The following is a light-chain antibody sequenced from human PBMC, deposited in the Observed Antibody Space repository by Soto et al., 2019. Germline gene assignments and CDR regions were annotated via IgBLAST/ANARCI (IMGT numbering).Light chain of an antibody. V-gene: IGLV2-14*01. J-gene: IGLJ3*02. CDR3: SSYKTISTLEV. CDR1: SSDVGGYNY. Sequence: QSALTQPASVSGSPGQSITISCTGTSSDVGGYNYVSWYQHHPGKAPKLMIYEVSNRPSGVSNRFSGSKSGNTASLTISGLQAEDEADYYCSSYKTISTLEVFGGGTKLTVL. CDR2: EVS.